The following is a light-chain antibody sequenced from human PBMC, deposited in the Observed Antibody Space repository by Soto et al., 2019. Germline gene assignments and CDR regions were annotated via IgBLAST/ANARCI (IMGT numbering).Light chain of an antibody. V-gene: IGKV1-5*01. CDR1: QSIINW. CDR2: AAS. CDR3: QQSYSTPWT. J-gene: IGKJ1*01. Sequence: DIQMTQTPSTLSASVGDRATITCRASQSIINWLAWYQQKPGKAPKLLIYAASTLQTGVPSRFSGGGSGTDFTLTITSLQPEDFATYYCQQSYSTPWTFGQGTKVDI.